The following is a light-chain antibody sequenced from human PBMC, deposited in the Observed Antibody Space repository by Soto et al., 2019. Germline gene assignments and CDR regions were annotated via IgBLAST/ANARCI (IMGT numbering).Light chain of an antibody. Sequence: EIVLTQSPATLPLSPGERATLSCRASQSVSYHLAWYQQKPGQAPRFLIYGASNRATGIPARFSGSGSGTDFTLTISSLEPEDFAVYYCQQRTNWAYTFGQGTKLEIK. V-gene: IGKV3-11*01. CDR1: QSVSYH. CDR2: GAS. J-gene: IGKJ2*01. CDR3: QQRTNWAYT.